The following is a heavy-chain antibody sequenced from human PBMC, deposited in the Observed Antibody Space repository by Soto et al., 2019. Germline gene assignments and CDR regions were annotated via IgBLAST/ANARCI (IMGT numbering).Heavy chain of an antibody. J-gene: IGHJ5*02. CDR2: IIPIFGTA. Sequence: QVQLVQSGAEVKKPGSSVKVSCKASGGTFSSYAISWVRQAPGQGLEWMGGIIPIFGTANYAQKFQGRVTITADESTSTAYMELSSLRSEDTAVYYCARRPRYYGSGSDKNRFDPWGQGTLVTVSS. CDR1: GGTFSSYA. D-gene: IGHD3-10*01. CDR3: ARRPRYYGSGSDKNRFDP. V-gene: IGHV1-69*01.